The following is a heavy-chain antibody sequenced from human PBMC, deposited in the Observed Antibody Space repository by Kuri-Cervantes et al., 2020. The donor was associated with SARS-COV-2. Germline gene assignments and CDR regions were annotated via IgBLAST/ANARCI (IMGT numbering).Heavy chain of an antibody. V-gene: IGHV1-18*01. J-gene: IGHJ4*02. CDR2: ISAYNGST. CDR3: ARYEIGERDSSSSYDY. CDR1: GYTFTSYG. Sequence: ASVKVSCKASGYTFTSYGISWVRQAPGQGLEWMGWISAYNGSTNYAQKLQGRVTMTTDTSTSTAYMELRSLRSDDTAVYYCARYEIGERDSSSSYDYWGQGTLVTSPQ. D-gene: IGHD6-6*01.